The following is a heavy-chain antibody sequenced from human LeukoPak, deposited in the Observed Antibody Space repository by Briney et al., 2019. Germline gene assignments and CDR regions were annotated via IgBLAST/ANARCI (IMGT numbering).Heavy chain of an antibody. CDR2: INPNSGGT. D-gene: IGHD7-27*01. V-gene: IGHV1-2*02. CDR3: AREPRCQADLGCYYYMDV. J-gene: IGHJ6*03. CDR1: GYTFTGYY. Sequence: ASVKLSCKASGYTFTGYYMRWVRQAPGQGLEWMGWINPNSGGTNYAQKFQGRVTLTRDTSISTAYMELSRLRSDDTAVYYCAREPRCQADLGCYYYMDVWGKGTTVTVSS.